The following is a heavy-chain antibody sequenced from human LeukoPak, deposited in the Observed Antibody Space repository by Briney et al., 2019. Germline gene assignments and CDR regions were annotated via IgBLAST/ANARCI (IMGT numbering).Heavy chain of an antibody. CDR3: ARVVYSTGMDV. D-gene: IGHD6-13*01. CDR1: GGTFSSYA. J-gene: IGHJ6*02. Sequence: SVKVSCKASGGTFSSYAISWVRQAPGQGLEWMGRIVPIFGIANYAQKFQGRVTITADKSTSTAYMELSSLRSEDTAVYYCARVVYSTGMDVWGQGTTVTVSS. V-gene: IGHV1-69*04. CDR2: IVPIFGIA.